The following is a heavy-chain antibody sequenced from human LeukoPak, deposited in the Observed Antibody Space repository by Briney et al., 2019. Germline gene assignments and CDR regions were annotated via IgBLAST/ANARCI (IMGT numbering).Heavy chain of an antibody. CDR3: ARERELQSEFWSAPRGGHLFDY. J-gene: IGHJ4*02. CDR2: IYYSGST. Sequence: SETLSLTCTVSGGSISSGDYYWSWIRQPPGKGLEWIGYIYYSGSTYYNPSLKSRVTISVDTSKNQFSLKLSSVTAADTAVYYCARERELQSEFWSAPRGGHLFDYWGQGTLVTVSS. D-gene: IGHD3-3*01. V-gene: IGHV4-30-4*08. CDR1: GGSISSGDYY.